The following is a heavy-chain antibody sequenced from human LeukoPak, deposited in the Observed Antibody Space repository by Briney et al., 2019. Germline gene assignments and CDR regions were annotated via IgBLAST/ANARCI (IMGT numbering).Heavy chain of an antibody. J-gene: IGHJ4*02. CDR3: ARVDYGGNLHFDY. D-gene: IGHD4-23*01. CDR1: GFTFSSLA. V-gene: IGHV3-30-3*01. Sequence: GGSLRLSCTASGFTFSSLAMTWVRQAPGKGLEWVALISYDDGSSKYYADSVKGRFTISRDNSKNTLYLQMNSLRAEDTAVYYCARVDYGGNLHFDYWGQGTLVTVSS. CDR2: ISYDDGSSK.